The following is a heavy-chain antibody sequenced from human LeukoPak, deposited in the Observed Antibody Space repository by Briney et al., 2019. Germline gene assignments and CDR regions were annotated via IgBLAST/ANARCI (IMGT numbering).Heavy chain of an antibody. CDR3: ARGPHCSSTSCYSEYFHH. J-gene: IGHJ1*01. Sequence: SQTLSLTCTVSGASISSGGYYWSWIRPHPGKGPEWIGYISYSGSPYYNPSLKSRVTISVDTSRNQFSLKLSSVTAADTAVYYCARGPHCSSTSCYSEYFHHWGQGTLVTVSS. D-gene: IGHD2-2*01. CDR1: GASISSGGYY. CDR2: ISYSGSP. V-gene: IGHV4-31*03.